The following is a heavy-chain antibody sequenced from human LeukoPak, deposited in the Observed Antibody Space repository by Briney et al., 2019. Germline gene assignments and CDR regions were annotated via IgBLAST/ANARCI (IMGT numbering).Heavy chain of an antibody. CDR3: ARHRSGVTYFDY. CDR2: IYYSGST. V-gene: IGHV4-39*01. Sequence: SETLSLTCTVSGGSISSSNYYWGRIRQPPGKGLEWIGTIYYSGSTYYNPSLESRLTISVDTSKNQFSLKLSSVTAADMALYYCARHRSGVTYFDYWGQGTLVTVSS. D-gene: IGHD2-21*02. J-gene: IGHJ4*02. CDR1: GGSISSSNYY.